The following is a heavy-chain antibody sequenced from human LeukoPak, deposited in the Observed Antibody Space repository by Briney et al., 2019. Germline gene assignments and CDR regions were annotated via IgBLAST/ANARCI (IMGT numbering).Heavy chain of an antibody. CDR3: ARSRTYIVVVVAATSDAFDI. CDR1: GFTFSSYA. Sequence: PGGSLRLSCAASGFTFSSYAMHWVRQAPGKGLEWVAVISYDGSNKYYADSVKGRFTISRDNSKNTLYLQMNSLRAEDTAVYYCARSRTYIVVVVAATSDAFDIWGQGTMVTVSS. J-gene: IGHJ3*02. V-gene: IGHV3-30-3*01. CDR2: ISYDGSNK. D-gene: IGHD2-15*01.